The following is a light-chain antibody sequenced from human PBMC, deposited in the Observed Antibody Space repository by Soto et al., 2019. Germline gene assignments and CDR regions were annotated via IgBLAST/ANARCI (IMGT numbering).Light chain of an antibody. CDR2: DVT. CDR1: SSDRGGYNY. V-gene: IGLV2-14*03. J-gene: IGLJ1*01. Sequence: QSVLTQPASVSASPGQTITISCTGTSSDRGGYNYVSWYQHHPGKAPKLIIYDVTNRPSGVSNPFSGSKSGNTASLTISGLQPEDEAGYYCSSYTTSNTRQIVFGTGTKVTVL. CDR3: SSYTTSNTRQIV.